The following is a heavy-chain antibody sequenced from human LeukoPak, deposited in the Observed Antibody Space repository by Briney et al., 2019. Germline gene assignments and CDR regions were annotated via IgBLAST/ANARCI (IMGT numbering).Heavy chain of an antibody. J-gene: IGHJ4*02. CDR2: FDPEDGET. Sequence: ASVKVSCKVSGHTLTELSMHWVRQAPGKGLERMGGFDPEDGETIYAQKFQGRVTMTEDTSTDTAYMELSSLRSEDTAVYYCATPKRWLQLGPLGYWGQGTLVTVSS. CDR1: GHTLTELS. CDR3: ATPKRWLQLGPLGY. V-gene: IGHV1-24*01. D-gene: IGHD5-24*01.